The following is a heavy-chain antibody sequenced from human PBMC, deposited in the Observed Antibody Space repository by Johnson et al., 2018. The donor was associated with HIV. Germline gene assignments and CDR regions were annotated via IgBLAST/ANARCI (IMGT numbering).Heavy chain of an antibody. J-gene: IGHJ3*02. D-gene: IGHD4-17*01. Sequence: QVQLVESGGGVVRPGGSLRLSCAASGFTFDDYYMSWIRQAPGKGLEWLSYISTSGATIYYADSVKGRFPISRDNAKKSLYLQMNSLRSEDTALYYCARDSTPWGGDYVDYTFDIWGQGTMLTVSS. CDR3: ARDSTPWGGDYVDYTFDI. CDR2: ISTSGATI. CDR1: GFTFDDYY. V-gene: IGHV3-11*04.